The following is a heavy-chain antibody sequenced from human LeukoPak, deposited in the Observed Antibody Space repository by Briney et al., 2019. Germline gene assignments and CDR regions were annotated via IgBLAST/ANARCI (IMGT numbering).Heavy chain of an antibody. V-gene: IGHV4-31*03. D-gene: IGHD4-23*01. Sequence: SDTLSLTRTVSGGSIRSGGYYWSWIREHPGKGLEWIGYIYYSGSTYYNPSLKSRVTISVDTSKNQFSLKLSSVTAADTAVYYCARARLDDYGGNAFDYWGQGTLVTVSS. CDR1: GGSIRSGGYY. CDR2: IYYSGST. CDR3: ARARLDDYGGNAFDY. J-gene: IGHJ4*02.